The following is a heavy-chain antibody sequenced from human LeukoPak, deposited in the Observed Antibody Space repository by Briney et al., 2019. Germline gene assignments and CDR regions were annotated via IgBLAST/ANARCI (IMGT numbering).Heavy chain of an antibody. CDR2: ISNSGSTI. Sequence: AGGSLRLSCAASGFTFSDYYMSWIRQAPGKGLEWVSYISNSGSTIYYADSVKGRFTISRDNAKNSLYLQMNSLRAEDTALYYCASAYYYVKSGFLDAFDMWGQGTVVTVSS. CDR3: ASAYYYVKSGFLDAFDM. D-gene: IGHD3-22*01. J-gene: IGHJ3*02. V-gene: IGHV3-11*01. CDR1: GFTFSDYY.